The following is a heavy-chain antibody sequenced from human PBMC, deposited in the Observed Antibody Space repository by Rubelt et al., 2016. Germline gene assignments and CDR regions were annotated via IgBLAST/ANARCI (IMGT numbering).Heavy chain of an antibody. J-gene: IGHJ2*01. D-gene: IGHD3-10*01. CDR2: IYTSGST. CDR1: GGSISSYY. CDR3: ARDLVVGYYGSGRQAYFDL. Sequence: QVQLQESGPGLVKPSETLSLTCVVSGGSISSYYWSWIRQPAGKGLEWIGRIYTSGSTNYNPSLMSRVTMSVDTSKNQFSLKLSFVTAADTAVYYCARDLVVGYYGSGRQAYFDLWGRGTLVTVSS. V-gene: IGHV4-4*07.